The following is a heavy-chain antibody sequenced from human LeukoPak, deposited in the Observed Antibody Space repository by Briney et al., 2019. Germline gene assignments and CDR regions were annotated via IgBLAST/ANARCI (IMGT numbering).Heavy chain of an antibody. V-gene: IGHV1-46*01. Sequence: GASVKVSRKASGYTFTNNHIHCVRQAPGQGLEWMGVINPSGDSTSYAQKFQGRVTMTRDTSTSTVYMELSSLRSEDTAIYYCAKLAASETGEGSWGQGTLVTVSS. CDR3: AKLAASETGEGS. J-gene: IGHJ5*02. CDR1: GYTFTNNH. CDR2: INPSGDST. D-gene: IGHD6-13*01.